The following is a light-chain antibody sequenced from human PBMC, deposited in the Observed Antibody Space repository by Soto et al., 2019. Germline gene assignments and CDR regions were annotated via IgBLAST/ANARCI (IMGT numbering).Light chain of an antibody. Sequence: DIQMTQSPSSLSASVGDRVTITCRASQDISVYLAWYQQKPGKVPKLLIYSASTLQSGVPSRFSGGGSGTDFTLTISSLQPEDVATYYCQKFNTAPLTFGQGTRVEIK. J-gene: IGKJ5*01. CDR2: SAS. CDR1: QDISVY. V-gene: IGKV1-27*01. CDR3: QKFNTAPLT.